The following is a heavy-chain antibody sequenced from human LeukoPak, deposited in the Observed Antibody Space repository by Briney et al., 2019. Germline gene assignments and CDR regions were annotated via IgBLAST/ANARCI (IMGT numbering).Heavy chain of an antibody. CDR1: GGSFSGYY. V-gene: IGHV4-34*01. CDR2: INHSGST. J-gene: IGHJ4*02. CDR3: ARDPSGYDPPWGGY. D-gene: IGHD5-12*01. Sequence: SETLSLTCAVYGGSFSGYYWSWIRQPPGKGLEWIGEINHSGSTNYNPSLKSRVTISVDTSKNQFSLKLSSVTAADTAVYYCARDPSGYDPPWGGYWGRGTLVTVSS.